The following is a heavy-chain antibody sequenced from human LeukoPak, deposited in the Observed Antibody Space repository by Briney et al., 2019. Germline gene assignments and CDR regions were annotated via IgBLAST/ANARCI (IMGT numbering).Heavy chain of an antibody. J-gene: IGHJ4*02. V-gene: IGHV3-23*01. CDR1: GFTFSSYG. D-gene: IGHD3-10*01. CDR3: AKEMELLLWFGELLLDY. CDR2: LSGSGGST. Sequence: GGSLRLSCAASGFTFSSYGMSWVRQAPGKGLEWVSALSGSGGSTYYADSVKGRFTISRDNSKNTLYLQMNSLRAEDTAVYYCAKEMELLLWFGELLLDYWGQGTLVTVSS.